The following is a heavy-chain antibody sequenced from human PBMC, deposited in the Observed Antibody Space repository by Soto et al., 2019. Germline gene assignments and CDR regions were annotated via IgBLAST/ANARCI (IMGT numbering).Heavy chain of an antibody. CDR3: ARDPWIQLWFYDSSPEN. CDR2: INPSGGST. D-gene: IGHD5-18*01. J-gene: IGHJ4*02. CDR1: GYTFTSYY. V-gene: IGHV1-46*01. Sequence: GASVKVSCKASGYTFTSYYMHWVRQAPGQGLEWMGIINPSGGSTSYAQKFQGRVTMTRDTSTSTVYMELSSLRSEDTAVYYCARDPWIQLWFYDSSPENWGQGTLVTVSS.